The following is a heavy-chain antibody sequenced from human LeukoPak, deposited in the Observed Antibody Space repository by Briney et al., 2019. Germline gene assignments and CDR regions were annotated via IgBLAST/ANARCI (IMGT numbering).Heavy chain of an antibody. V-gene: IGHV1-2*06. CDR1: GYTFTGYY. CDR3: AREHTGIVGATWFDP. D-gene: IGHD1-26*01. Sequence: ASVKVSCKASGYTFTGYYIHWVRQAPGQGLEWVGRINPNSGGTNYAQKFQGRVTMTRDTSISTAYMELSRLRSDDTAVYYCAREHTGIVGATWFDPWGQGTLDTVSS. J-gene: IGHJ5*02. CDR2: INPNSGGT.